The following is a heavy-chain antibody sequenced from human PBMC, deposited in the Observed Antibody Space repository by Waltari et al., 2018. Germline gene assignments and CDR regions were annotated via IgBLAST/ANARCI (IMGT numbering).Heavy chain of an antibody. D-gene: IGHD4-4*01. CDR1: GYTFTNYY. Sequence: QVQLVQSGAEVRKPGASVKISCEPSGYTFTNYYIHWVRQAPGQGLVWMGMIYPGGYSTNYAQKFQGRVTVTRDTSTNTVYMELSSLTSEDTAVYYCARGLSTVTTWDYWGQGTLVTVSS. CDR3: ARGLSTVTTWDY. CDR2: IYPGGYST. J-gene: IGHJ4*02. V-gene: IGHV1-46*01.